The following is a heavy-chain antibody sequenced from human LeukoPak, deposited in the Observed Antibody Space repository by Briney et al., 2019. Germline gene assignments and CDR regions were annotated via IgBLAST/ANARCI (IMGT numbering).Heavy chain of an antibody. Sequence: SETLSLTCTVSGGSISSYYWSWIRQPPGKGLEWIGYIYYSGSTNYNPSLKSRVTISVDTSKNQFSLKLSSVTAADTAVYYCARGRRGYRRFDPWGQGTLVTVSS. CDR1: GGSISSYY. J-gene: IGHJ5*02. V-gene: IGHV4-59*12. CDR2: IYYSGST. D-gene: IGHD5-12*01. CDR3: ARGRRGYRRFDP.